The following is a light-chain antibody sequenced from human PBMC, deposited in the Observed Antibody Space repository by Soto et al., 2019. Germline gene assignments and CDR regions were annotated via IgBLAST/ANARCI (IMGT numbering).Light chain of an antibody. CDR3: QQRSNWPIT. V-gene: IGKV3-11*01. CDR1: QNINRY. CDR2: DAS. Sequence: EIVLTQSPATLSLSPGGRATLSCRASQNINRYLAWYHQKPGQSPRLLIYDASTRATGIPARFSGSGSGTDFTLTISSLEPEDFAVYYCQQRSNWPITFGQGTRLEIK. J-gene: IGKJ5*01.